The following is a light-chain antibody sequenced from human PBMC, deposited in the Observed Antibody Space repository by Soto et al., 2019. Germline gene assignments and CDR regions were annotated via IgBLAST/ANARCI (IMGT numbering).Light chain of an antibody. CDR3: QQYDSSLWT. J-gene: IGKJ1*01. Sequence: EIVLTQSPGTLSLSPGERATLSCRASQSISSSYLAWYQQKPGQAPRLLIYGASSRATGIPDRFSGSGSGTDFTLTIRRLEPEDFAVYYCQQYDSSLWTFGQGTKVEIK. CDR2: GAS. CDR1: QSISSSY. V-gene: IGKV3-20*01.